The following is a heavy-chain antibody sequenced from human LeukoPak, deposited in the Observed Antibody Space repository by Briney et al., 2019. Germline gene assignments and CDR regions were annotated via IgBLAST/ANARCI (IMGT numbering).Heavy chain of an antibody. D-gene: IGHD2-15*01. CDR2: IKSKTDGGTT. V-gene: IGHV3-15*01. J-gene: IGHJ3*02. CDR3: TTAPRGYCSVGSCSYAFDI. Sequence: PGGSLRLSCAASGFTFRNAWMSWVRQAPGKGLEWVGRIKSKTDGGTTDYAAPVKGRFTISRDESKNTLFLQMHSMKTEDTAVYYCTTAPRGYCSVGSCSYAFDIWGQGTLVTVSS. CDR1: GFTFRNAW.